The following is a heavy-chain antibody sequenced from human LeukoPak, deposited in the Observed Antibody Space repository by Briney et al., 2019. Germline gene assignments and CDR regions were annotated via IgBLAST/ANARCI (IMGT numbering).Heavy chain of an antibody. CDR2: IYHSGST. CDR1: GGSISSGGYS. D-gene: IGHD4-17*01. V-gene: IGHV4-30-2*01. Sequence: SQTLSLTCAVSGGSISSGGYSWSWIRQPPGKGLEWIGYIYHSGSTYYNPSLKSRVTISVDRSKNQFSLKLSSVTAADTAVYYRATCPGYGDYNNGDAFDIWGQGTMVTVSS. J-gene: IGHJ3*02. CDR3: ATCPGYGDYNNGDAFDI.